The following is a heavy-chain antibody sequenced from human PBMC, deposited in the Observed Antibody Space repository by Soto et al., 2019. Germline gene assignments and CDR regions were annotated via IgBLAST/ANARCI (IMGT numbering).Heavy chain of an antibody. J-gene: IGHJ4*02. V-gene: IGHV4-34*01. CDR2: INHSGST. CDR3: ARTLRIYYYDSSGTTDY. CDR1: GGSFSGYY. Sequence: SETLSLTCAVYGGSFSGYYWSWIRQPPGKGLEWIGEINHSGSTNYNPSLKSRVTISVDTSKNQFSLKLSSVTAADTAVYYCARTLRIYYYDSSGTTDYWGQGTLVTVSS. D-gene: IGHD3-22*01.